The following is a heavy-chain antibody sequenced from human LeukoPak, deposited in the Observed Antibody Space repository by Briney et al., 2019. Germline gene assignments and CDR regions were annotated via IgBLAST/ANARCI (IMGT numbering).Heavy chain of an antibody. J-gene: IGHJ4*02. V-gene: IGHV3-23*01. D-gene: IGHD3-9*01. CDR2: TTGSGGNT. CDR3: AKWGDFDVLTGYYVPDF. CDR1: GFTFSNYA. Sequence: GGSLRLSCAASGFTFSNYAMSWVRQAPGKGLEWVSATTGSGGNTYYADSVKGRFTISRDNSKNTLYLQMYSLRDEDTAVYYCAKWGDFDVLTGYYVPDFWGQGTLVTVSS.